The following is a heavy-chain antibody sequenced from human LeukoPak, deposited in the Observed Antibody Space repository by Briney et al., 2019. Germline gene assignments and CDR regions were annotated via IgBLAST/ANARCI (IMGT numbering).Heavy chain of an antibody. D-gene: IGHD3-10*01. J-gene: IGHJ3*02. CDR3: ASSTSDAFDI. Sequence: GGSLRLSCAASGFTFSNYWMHWVRQAPGKGLEWVSGISWNSGSIGYADSVKGRFTISRDNAKNSLYLQMNSLRAEDTALYYCASSTSDAFDIWGQGTMVTVSS. CDR2: ISWNSGSI. CDR1: GFTFSNYW. V-gene: IGHV3-9*01.